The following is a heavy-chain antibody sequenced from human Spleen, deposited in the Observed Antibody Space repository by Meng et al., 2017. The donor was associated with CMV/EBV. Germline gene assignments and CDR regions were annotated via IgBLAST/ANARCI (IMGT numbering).Heavy chain of an antibody. D-gene: IGHD3-10*01. J-gene: IGHJ4*02. CDR3: AKDRAGVPQGIDY. CDR1: EFIFSSYG. V-gene: IGHV3-30*02. Sequence: GGSLRLSCAASEFIFSSYGMHWVRQAPGKGLEWVAFIRYDGSNKYYADSVKGRLTISRDNSKNTLYLQMNSLTTEDTAAYYCAKDRAGVPQGIDYWGQGTLVTVSS. CDR2: IRYDGSNK.